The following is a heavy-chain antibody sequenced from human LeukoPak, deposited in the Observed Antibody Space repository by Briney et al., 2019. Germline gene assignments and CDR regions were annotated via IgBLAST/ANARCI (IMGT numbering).Heavy chain of an antibody. CDR2: ISYDGSNK. CDR3: ARDRSQRAYSYGPDGE. D-gene: IGHD5-18*01. J-gene: IGHJ4*02. CDR1: GFTFSSYA. Sequence: PGRSLRLSCAASGFTFSSYAIHWVRQAPGKGLEWVAVISYDGSNKYCADSVKGRSTISRDNSKNTLYLQINSLRGEDTAVYYCARDRSQRAYSYGPDGEWGQGTLVTVSS. V-gene: IGHV3-30*01.